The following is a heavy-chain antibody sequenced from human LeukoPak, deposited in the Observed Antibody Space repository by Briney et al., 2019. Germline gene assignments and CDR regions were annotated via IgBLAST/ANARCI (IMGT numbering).Heavy chain of an antibody. CDR3: AKSLLVGAIPYYFDY. Sequence: GGSLRLSCAASGFTFSSYAMSWVRQAPGKGLEWVSAISGSGGSTYYADSVKGRFTISRDYSKNTLYLQMNSLRAEDTAVYYCAKSLLVGAIPYYFDYWGQGTLVTVSS. D-gene: IGHD1-26*01. CDR1: GFTFSSYA. J-gene: IGHJ4*02. V-gene: IGHV3-23*01. CDR2: ISGSGGST.